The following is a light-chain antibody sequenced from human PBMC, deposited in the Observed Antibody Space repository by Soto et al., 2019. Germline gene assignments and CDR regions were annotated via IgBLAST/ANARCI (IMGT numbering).Light chain of an antibody. CDR3: QSYANSLTWV. V-gene: IGLV1-40*01. J-gene: IGLJ3*02. CDR2: GNN. CDR1: SSNIGAGYD. Sequence: QSVLTQPPSVSGAPGQRVTISCTGSSSNIGAGYDVHWYQQLPGTAPKLLIYGNNNRPSGVPDRFSGSKSGTSASLAITGLQADDEADYYCQSYANSLTWVFGGGTKLTVL.